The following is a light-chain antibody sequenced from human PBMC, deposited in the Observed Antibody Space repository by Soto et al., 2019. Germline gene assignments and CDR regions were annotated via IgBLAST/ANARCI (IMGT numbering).Light chain of an antibody. CDR1: SSDVGAYNY. CDR3: SSFTGSSTLYV. Sequence: QSALTQPASVSGSPGQSIIISCTGTSSDVGAYNYVSWYQQHPGRAPRLMIYDVINRPSGVSDRFSGSKSGNTASLTISALQAEDEADYYCSSFTGSSTLYVFGSGTKLTV. J-gene: IGLJ1*01. CDR2: DVI. V-gene: IGLV2-14*03.